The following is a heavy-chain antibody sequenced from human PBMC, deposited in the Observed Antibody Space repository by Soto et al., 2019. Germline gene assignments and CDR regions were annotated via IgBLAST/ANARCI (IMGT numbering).Heavy chain of an antibody. V-gene: IGHV4-34*01. Sequence: PSETLSLTCAVYGGSFSGYYWSWIRQPPGKGLEWIGEINHSGSTNYNPSLKSRVTISVDTSKNQFFLKLSSVTAADTAVYYCGRAPDSVVTAFDHWGQGTLVTVSS. D-gene: IGHD3-22*01. CDR1: GGSFSGYY. CDR2: INHSGST. J-gene: IGHJ4*02. CDR3: GRAPDSVVTAFDH.